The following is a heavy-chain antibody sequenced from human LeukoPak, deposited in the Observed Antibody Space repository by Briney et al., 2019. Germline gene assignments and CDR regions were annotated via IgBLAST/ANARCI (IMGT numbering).Heavy chain of an antibody. Sequence: GGSLRLSCAASGFTFSSYAMSWVRQAPGKGLEWVSAISGSGGSTYYADSVKGRFTISRDNSKNTLYLQMNSLRAEDTALYYCARLGYCSSTSCYVYYYYYMDVWGKGTTVTVSS. CDR1: GFTFSSYA. CDR3: ARLGYCSSTSCYVYYYYYMDV. CDR2: ISGSGGST. J-gene: IGHJ6*03. D-gene: IGHD2-2*01. V-gene: IGHV3-23*01.